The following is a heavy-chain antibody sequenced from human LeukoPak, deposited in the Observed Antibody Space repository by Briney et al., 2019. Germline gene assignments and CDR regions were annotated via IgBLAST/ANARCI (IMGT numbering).Heavy chain of an antibody. D-gene: IGHD3-10*02. CDR1: GFTFSRYW. V-gene: IGHV3-48*03. CDR3: AELGITMIGGV. CDR2: ISSSGSTI. Sequence: SGGSLRLSCAASGFTFSRYWMNWVRQAPGKGLEWVSYISSSGSTIYYADSVKGRFTISRDNAKNSLYLQMNSLRAEDTAVYYCAELGITMIGGVWGKGTTVTISS. J-gene: IGHJ6*04.